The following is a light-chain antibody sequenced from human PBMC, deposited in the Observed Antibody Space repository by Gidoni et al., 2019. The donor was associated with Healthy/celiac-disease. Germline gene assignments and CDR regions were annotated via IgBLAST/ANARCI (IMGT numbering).Light chain of an antibody. CDR1: QSVSSSY. Sequence: IVLTPSPGTLSLSPGERATLSCRASQSVSSSYLAWYQQKPGQAPRLLIYSASSRATGIPDRFSGSGSGTDFTLTISRLEPEDFAVYYCRQYGSSPWTFGQGTKVEIK. CDR2: SAS. J-gene: IGKJ1*01. V-gene: IGKV3-20*01. CDR3: RQYGSSPWT.